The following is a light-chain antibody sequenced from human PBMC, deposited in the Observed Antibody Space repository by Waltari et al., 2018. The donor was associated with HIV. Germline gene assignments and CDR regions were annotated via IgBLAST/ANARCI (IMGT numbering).Light chain of an antibody. CDR1: SRDVGAYNY. CDR3: SSYTRSTTLEV. V-gene: IGLV2-14*01. J-gene: IGLJ2*01. CDR2: EVT. Sequence: QSALTQPASVSESPGQSITISCTGSSRDVGAYNYVSWYQQHPGRAPKLIIYEVTNRPSGVSTRFSGSKSVNTASLTISGLQAEDEADYYCSSYTRSTTLEVFGGGTRLTVL.